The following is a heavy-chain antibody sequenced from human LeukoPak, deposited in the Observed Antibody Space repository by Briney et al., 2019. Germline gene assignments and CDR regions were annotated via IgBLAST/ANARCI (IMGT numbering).Heavy chain of an antibody. D-gene: IGHD6-13*01. Sequence: ASLKVSCKASGYTFTSYDINWVRQATGQGLEWMGWMNPNSGNTGYAQKFQGRVTMTRNTSISTAYMELSSLRSEDTAVYYCASNAGGYSSSWYIFGPTSRDWFDPWGQGTLVTVSS. J-gene: IGHJ5*02. CDR3: ASNAGGYSSSWYIFGPTSRDWFDP. CDR1: GYTFTSYD. CDR2: MNPNSGNT. V-gene: IGHV1-8*01.